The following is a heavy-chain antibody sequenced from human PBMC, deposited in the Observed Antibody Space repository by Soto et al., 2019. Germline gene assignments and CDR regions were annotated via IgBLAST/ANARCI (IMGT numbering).Heavy chain of an antibody. J-gene: IGHJ6*03. D-gene: IGHD1-26*01. V-gene: IGHV3-64*01. Sequence: GGSLRLSCAASGFTFSSYAMHWVRQAPGKGLEYVSAISSNGGSTYYANSVKGRFTISRDNSKNTLYLQMGSLRAEDMAVYYCASSYGYYYYMDVWGKGTTVTVSS. CDR2: ISSNGGST. CDR3: ASSYGYYYYMDV. CDR1: GFTFSSYA.